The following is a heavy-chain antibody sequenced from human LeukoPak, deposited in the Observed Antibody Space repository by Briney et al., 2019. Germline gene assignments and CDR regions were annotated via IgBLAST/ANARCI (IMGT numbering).Heavy chain of an antibody. Sequence: PGGSLRLSCAASGFTFSSYAMSWVRQAPGKGLEWVSAISGSGGSTYYADSVKGRFTISRDNSKNTLYLQMNSLRAEDTAVYYCAKDSGGSSWYLDAFDIWGQGTMVTVSS. D-gene: IGHD6-13*01. CDR2: ISGSGGST. V-gene: IGHV3-23*01. CDR3: AKDSGGSSWYLDAFDI. CDR1: GFTFSSYA. J-gene: IGHJ3*02.